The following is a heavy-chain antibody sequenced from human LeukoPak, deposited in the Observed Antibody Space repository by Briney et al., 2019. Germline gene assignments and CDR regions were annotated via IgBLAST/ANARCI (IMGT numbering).Heavy chain of an antibody. V-gene: IGHV1-18*01. D-gene: IGHD6-6*01. CDR2: ISAYNSNT. CDR1: GYTFTSYA. CDR3: ARFSSSSDY. Sequence: ASVKVSCKASGYTFTSYAITWVRPAPGQGLEWMGWISAYNSNTNYAQKLQGRVTMTTDTSTNTAYMELRSLTTDDTAVYYCARFSSSSDYWGQGTLVTVSS. J-gene: IGHJ4*02.